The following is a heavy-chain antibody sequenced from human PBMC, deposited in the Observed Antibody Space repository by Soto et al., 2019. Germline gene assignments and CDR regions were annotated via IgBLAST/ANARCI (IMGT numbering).Heavy chain of an antibody. D-gene: IGHD5-12*01. Sequence: QVQLVGSGGGLVEPGGALRLSFFASGFIFTVYSMTWIPQAPGRGLEWVSYISNGDETTQYADSVKGRFSVSRDNAKKVLFLQMNSLRVDDTAVYYCARDPKRRDGYNFDSWGRGALVTVSS. V-gene: IGHV3-11*01. CDR1: GFIFTVYS. CDR2: ISNGDETT. J-gene: IGHJ4*02. CDR3: ARDPKRRDGYNFDS.